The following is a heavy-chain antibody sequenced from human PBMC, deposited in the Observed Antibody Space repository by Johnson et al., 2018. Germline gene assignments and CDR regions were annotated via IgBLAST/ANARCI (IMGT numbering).Heavy chain of an antibody. CDR2: ITSSVGTT. CDR1: GFSFGSYA. CDR3: AKDHYCSSDNCPQY. Sequence: EVLLVESGGTLEQXGGSLRLSCAASGFSFGSYAMSWVRQAPGKGLAWVSLITSSVGTTYYAASVRGRFTIPRDNSKNTLFLQMNSLRTEDTAIYYCAKDHYCSSDNCPQYWGQGTLVTVSS. J-gene: IGHJ4*02. V-gene: IGHV3-23*04. D-gene: IGHD2-2*01.